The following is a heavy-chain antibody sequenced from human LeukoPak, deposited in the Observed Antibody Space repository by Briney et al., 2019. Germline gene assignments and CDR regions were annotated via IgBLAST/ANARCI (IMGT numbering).Heavy chain of an antibody. J-gene: IGHJ6*02. CDR2: IKPSDGTT. D-gene: IGHD2-21*02. V-gene: IGHV1-46*01. CDR1: GYTFTTYY. Sequence: GASVKVSCKASGYTFTTYYIHWVRQAPGQGPEWMGLIKPSDGTTIYAHNFQGRVTMTRDTSTSTVYMELSSLRSEDTTVYYCGRGDSNYYYGMDVWGQGTTVTVS. CDR3: GRGDSNYYYGMDV.